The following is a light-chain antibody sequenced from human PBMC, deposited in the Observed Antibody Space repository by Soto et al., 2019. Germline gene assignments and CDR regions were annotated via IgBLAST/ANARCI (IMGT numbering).Light chain of an antibody. CDR2: GAS. Sequence: EIVLTQSPGTLSLSPGERATLSCWASQSITSSYYLAWYQQKPGQAPRPLIYGASSRATGIPDRFSGSGSGTDFTLTISRLEPEDFAVYYCQQYNNWPSWTFGQGTKVDIK. V-gene: IGKV3-20*01. CDR1: QSITSSY. CDR3: QQYNNWPSWT. J-gene: IGKJ1*01.